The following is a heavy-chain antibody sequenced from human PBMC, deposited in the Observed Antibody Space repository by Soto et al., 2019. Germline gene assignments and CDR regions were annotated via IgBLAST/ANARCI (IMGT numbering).Heavy chain of an antibody. CDR3: VRGVLS. V-gene: IGHV4-31*03. Sequence: QVQLQESGPGLVKASQTLSLTCNVSGGSISSGGYYWTWIRQHPGKGVEWIGNIHHSGSAFYNPSLKSRVSISVDTSKNQFSLKLDSVTAADAAVYFCVRGVLSWGQGTLVTVSS. CDR2: IHHSGSA. CDR1: GGSISSGGYY. J-gene: IGHJ1*01. D-gene: IGHD3-10*01.